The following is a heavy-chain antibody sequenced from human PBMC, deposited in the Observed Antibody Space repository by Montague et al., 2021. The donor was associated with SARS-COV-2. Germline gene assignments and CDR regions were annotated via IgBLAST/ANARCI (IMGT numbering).Heavy chain of an antibody. V-gene: IGHV4-59*01. CDR1: GGSIRNYY. Sequence: SETLSLTCTVSGGSIRNYYWTWIRQSPGKGLEWIGSIYYSRGTNSNPSLESRVTISVDTSKNQFSLNLTSVTAADTAVYYCARGEILTANSGYIYHGMDVWGQGTTVTVSS. CDR3: ARGEILTANSGYIYHGMDV. J-gene: IGHJ6*02. CDR2: IYYSRGT. D-gene: IGHD3-9*01.